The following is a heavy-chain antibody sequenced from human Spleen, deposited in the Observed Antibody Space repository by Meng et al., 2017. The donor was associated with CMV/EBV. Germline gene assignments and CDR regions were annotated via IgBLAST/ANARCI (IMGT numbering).Heavy chain of an antibody. CDR3: ARAEPAKTLDY. Sequence: SLTCAVYGESFSGYYWNWIRQPPGKGLEWLGETNHSGRTNYHPSLKSRVTISVDTSKNQFSLKLTSVTAADTAVYYCARAEPAKTLDYWGQGTLVTVSS. V-gene: IGHV4-34*01. J-gene: IGHJ4*02. CDR1: GESFSGYY. CDR2: TNHSGRT. D-gene: IGHD1-14*01.